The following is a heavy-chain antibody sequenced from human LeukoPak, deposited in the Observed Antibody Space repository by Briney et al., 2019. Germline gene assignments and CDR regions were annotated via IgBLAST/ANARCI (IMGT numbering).Heavy chain of an antibody. CDR2: ISAYNGNT. CDR3: ARALPNSGSYPVGDY. Sequence: GASVKVSCKASGYTFTSYGISWVRQAPGQGLEWMGWISAYNGNTNYAQTLQGRVTMTTDTSTSTAYMELRSLRSDDTAVYYCARALPNSGSYPVGDYWGQGTLVTVSS. CDR1: GYTFTSYG. D-gene: IGHD1-26*01. J-gene: IGHJ4*02. V-gene: IGHV1-18*01.